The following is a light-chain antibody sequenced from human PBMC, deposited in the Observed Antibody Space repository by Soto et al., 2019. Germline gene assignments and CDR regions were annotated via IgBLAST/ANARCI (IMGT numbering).Light chain of an antibody. CDR3: GSWDSSLSAYV. CDR2: QDR. V-gene: IGLV3-1*01. Sequence: SYELTQPPSVSVSPGHTATISCSGDKLGEKYVCWYQQKPGQSPVLVIYQDRKRPSGIPERFSGSNSGNTATLGITGFQTGDEADYYCGSWDSSLSAYVFGTGTKVTVL. CDR1: KLGEKY. J-gene: IGLJ1*01.